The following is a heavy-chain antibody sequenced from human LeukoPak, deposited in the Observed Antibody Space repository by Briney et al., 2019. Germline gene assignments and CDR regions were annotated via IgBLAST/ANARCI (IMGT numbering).Heavy chain of an antibody. J-gene: IGHJ4*02. CDR3: AGYYYDTSGYYRRGFDY. Sequence: GGSLRLSCAASGFTFSTYAMSWVRQAPGKGLEWVSVISGSGGNTYYAGSVKGRFTISRDDSKNTLYLQMNSLRAEDTAVYYCAGYYYDTSGYYRRGFDYWGQGTLVTVSS. V-gene: IGHV3-23*01. CDR1: GFTFSTYA. CDR2: ISGSGGNT. D-gene: IGHD3-22*01.